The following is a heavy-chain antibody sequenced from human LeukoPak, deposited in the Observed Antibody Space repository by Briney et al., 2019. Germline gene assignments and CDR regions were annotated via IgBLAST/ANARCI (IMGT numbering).Heavy chain of an antibody. CDR1: GGSISSGSYY. V-gene: IGHV4-61*02. D-gene: IGHD4-23*01. CDR2: IYTSGST. CDR3: AREIDYGGNSDY. Sequence: PSQTLSLTCTVSGGSISSGSYYWSWIRQPAGKGLEWIGRIYTSGSTNYNPSLKSRVTISVDTSKTQFSLKLSSVTAADTAVYYCAREIDYGGNSDYWGQGTLVTVSS. J-gene: IGHJ4*02.